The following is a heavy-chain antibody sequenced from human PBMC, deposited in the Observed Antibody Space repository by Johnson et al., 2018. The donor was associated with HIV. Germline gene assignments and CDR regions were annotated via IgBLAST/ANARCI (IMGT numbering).Heavy chain of an antibody. CDR3: ARDPAGHLDDAFDI. CDR1: GFTFSRYA. V-gene: IGHV3-30*10. J-gene: IGHJ3*02. CDR2: ISYDRKNK. Sequence: QVQLVESGGGVVQPGRSLRLSCAASGFTFSRYAMHWVRQAPGKGLEWVTVISYDRKNKYYTDSVKGRFTISRDNSKSKLFLLMNSLRAEDTAVYYCARDPAGHLDDAFDIWGQGTMVTVSS.